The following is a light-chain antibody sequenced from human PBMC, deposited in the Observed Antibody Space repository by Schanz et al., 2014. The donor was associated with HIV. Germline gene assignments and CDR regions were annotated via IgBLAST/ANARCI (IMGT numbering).Light chain of an antibody. CDR3: GSYTSSSTYV. CDR1: SSDVGGYKY. V-gene: IGLV2-14*01. CDR2: DVD. J-gene: IGLJ1*01. Sequence: QSALTQPASVSGSPGQSITISCTGTSSDVGGYKYVSWYQQYPGKAPKLIIFDVDNRPSGVSWRFSASKSGNTASLTISGLQAEDEADYYCGSYTSSSTYVFGTGTKLTVL.